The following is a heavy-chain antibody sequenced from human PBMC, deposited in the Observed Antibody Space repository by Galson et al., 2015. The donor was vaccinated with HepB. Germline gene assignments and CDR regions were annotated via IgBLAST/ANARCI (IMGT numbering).Heavy chain of an antibody. CDR2: NIPLFATI. V-gene: IGHV1-69*13. D-gene: IGHD2-15*01. Sequence: SVKVSCKASGGTFSRFILSWVRQAPGQGLEWIGGNIPLFATIKYAHKFQDRVIISADEPTSTTYLELSNLRSDDTAIYYCGRSPYLVVEPPAVPFDYWGQGTLVTVSS. CDR3: GRSPYLVVEPPAVPFDY. J-gene: IGHJ4*02. CDR1: GGTFSRFI.